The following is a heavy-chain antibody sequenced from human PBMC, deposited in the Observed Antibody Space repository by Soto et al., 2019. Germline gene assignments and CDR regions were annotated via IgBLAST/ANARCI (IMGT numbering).Heavy chain of an antibody. CDR2: ISTSADRP. CDR1: GFTVSGSA. CDR3: AFKGTFHSHY. J-gene: IGHJ4*01. D-gene: IGHD3-10*01. V-gene: IGHV3-23*01. Sequence: PGGSLRLSCAGCGFTVSGSAMTCARQAPGKGLEWVSVISTSADRPDYADSVKGRFTISRDNSKNMLYLQMNSLRVEDTAIYYCAFKGTFHSHYWGHGTPVTVSS.